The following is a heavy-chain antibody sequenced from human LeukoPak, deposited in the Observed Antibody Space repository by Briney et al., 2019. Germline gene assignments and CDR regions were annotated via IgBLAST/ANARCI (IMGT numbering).Heavy chain of an antibody. Sequence: GGSLRLSCAASGFTFDDYAMHWVRQVPGKGLEWVSGINWNSNDIGYADFVRGRFTISRDNAKKSLYLQMNSLRAEDTAVYYCAKSDCASDGCKLLNYWGQGTLVTASS. CDR1: GFTFDDYA. J-gene: IGHJ4*02. V-gene: IGHV3-9*01. D-gene: IGHD3-10*01. CDR2: INWNSNDI. CDR3: AKSDCASDGCKLLNY.